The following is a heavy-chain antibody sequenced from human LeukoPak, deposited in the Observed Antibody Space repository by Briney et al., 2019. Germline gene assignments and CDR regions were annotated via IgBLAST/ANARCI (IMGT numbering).Heavy chain of an antibody. CDR3: ARDAPNWNYGMDV. CDR2: IYSGGST. Sequence: PGGSLRLSCAASGFTVSSNYMSWVRQAPGKGLEWVSVIYSGGSTYYADSVKGRFTTSRDNSKNTLYLQMNSLRAEDTAVYYCARDAPNWNYGMDVWGQGTTVTVSS. V-gene: IGHV3-66*01. J-gene: IGHJ6*02. CDR1: GFTVSSNY. D-gene: IGHD1-1*01.